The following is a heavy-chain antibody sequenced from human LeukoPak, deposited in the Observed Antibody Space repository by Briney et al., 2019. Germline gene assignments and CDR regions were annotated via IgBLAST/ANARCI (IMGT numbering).Heavy chain of an antibody. CDR3: ARGDCSGGTCYLVENWLDP. V-gene: IGHV1-2*06. CDR1: GYSFTGYY. Sequence: ASVKVSCKASGYSFTGYYMHWVRQAPGQGLEWMGRINPNSGGTDYAQNFQGRVTMTRDTSISTAYMELSRLRSDDTAVYYCARGDCSGGTCYLVENWLDPWGQGTLVTVSS. CDR2: INPNSGGT. D-gene: IGHD2-15*01. J-gene: IGHJ5*02.